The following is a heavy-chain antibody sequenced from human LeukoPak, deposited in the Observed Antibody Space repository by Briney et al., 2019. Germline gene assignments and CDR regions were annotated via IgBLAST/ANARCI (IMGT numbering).Heavy chain of an antibody. CDR1: GFTFSSFS. CDR2: ITSSNSYI. CDR3: ARGMGSSRSSIDY. Sequence: GGSLRLSCAASGFTFSSFSMNWVRQAPGKGLEGVSSITSSNSYIYYADSVKGRFTISRDNAKNSLYLQMNSLRAEDPAVYYCARGMGSSRSSIDYWGQGTLVTVSS. D-gene: IGHD1-26*01. V-gene: IGHV3-21*01. J-gene: IGHJ4*02.